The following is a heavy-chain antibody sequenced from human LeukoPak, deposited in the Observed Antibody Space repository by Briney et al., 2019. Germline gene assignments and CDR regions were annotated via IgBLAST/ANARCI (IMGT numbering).Heavy chain of an antibody. D-gene: IGHD6-19*01. CDR1: GITFSSYA. J-gene: IGHJ4*02. V-gene: IGHV3-23*01. CDR3: AKDVRVSGWYVFDY. CDR2: ISGSGGST. Sequence: PGGSLRLSCAASGITFSSYAMSWVRQAPGKGLEWVSGISGSGGSTYYADSVKGRFTISRDNSKNTLYLQMNSLSAEDTAVYYCAKDVRVSGWYVFDYWGQGTLVTVSS.